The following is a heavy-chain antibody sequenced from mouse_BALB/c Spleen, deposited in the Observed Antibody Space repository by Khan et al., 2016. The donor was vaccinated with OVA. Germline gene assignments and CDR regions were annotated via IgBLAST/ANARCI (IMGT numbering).Heavy chain of an antibody. V-gene: IGHV1S29*02. CDR1: GYTFTDYN. CDR3: VRSDYGSFAF. J-gene: IGHJ3*01. CDR2: FYPNSGGS. Sequence: VQLKESGPEVVKPGASVKISCTASGYTFTDYNMDWVKQRHGKSLEWIGYFYPNSGGSGYNQKFKTKATLTVDISSSTAYMDLRSLTSEDSADYYCVRSDYGSFAFWGQGTLVTVSA. D-gene: IGHD1-2*01.